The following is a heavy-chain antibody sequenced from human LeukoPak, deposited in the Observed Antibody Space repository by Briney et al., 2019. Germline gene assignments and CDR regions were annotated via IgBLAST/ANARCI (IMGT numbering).Heavy chain of an antibody. V-gene: IGHV3-30*03. CDR3: ARGDRVGATTLGY. CDR1: GFTFSSYG. CDR2: ISYDGSNK. J-gene: IGHJ4*02. Sequence: GGSLRLSCAASGFTFSSYGMHWVRQAPGKGLEWVAVISYDGSNKYYADSVKGRFTISRDNSKNSLYLQMNSLRAEDTAVYYCARGDRVGATTLGYWGQGTLVTVSS. D-gene: IGHD1-26*01.